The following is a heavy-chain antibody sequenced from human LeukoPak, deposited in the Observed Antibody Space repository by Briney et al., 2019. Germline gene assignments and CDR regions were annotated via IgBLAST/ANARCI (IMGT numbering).Heavy chain of an antibody. Sequence: GGSLRVSCAASGFTFSINDMSWVRQAPGRGLEWVSISSVRGGATYYADSVKGRFTISRDNSKNTLYLQMNSLRAEVTAVYYCAKGGWLEYWGQGTLVTVSS. CDR2: SSVRGGAT. CDR3: AKGGWLEY. D-gene: IGHD6-19*01. J-gene: IGHJ4*02. CDR1: GFTFSIND. V-gene: IGHV3-23*01.